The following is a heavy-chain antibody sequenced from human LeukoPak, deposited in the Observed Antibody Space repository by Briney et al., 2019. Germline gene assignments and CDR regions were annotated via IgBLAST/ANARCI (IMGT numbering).Heavy chain of an antibody. CDR1: GGSISSSSYY. J-gene: IGHJ4*02. V-gene: IGHV4-39*01. CDR2: IYYSGST. CDR3: ARLTATTPLDY. D-gene: IGHD1-20*01. Sequence: PSETLSLTCTVSGGSISSSSYYWGWIRQPPGKGLEWIASIYYSGSTYYNPSLKSRVTIVMDTSKNQFSLKLSSVTAADTAVYYCARLTATTPLDYWGQGILVTVSS.